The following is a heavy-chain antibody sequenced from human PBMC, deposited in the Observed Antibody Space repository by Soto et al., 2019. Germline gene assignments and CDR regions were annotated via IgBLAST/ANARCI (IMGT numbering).Heavy chain of an antibody. CDR1: GFTFSSYA. J-gene: IGHJ4*02. CDR3: AKFYGSGSYFLYYFDY. D-gene: IGHD3-10*01. V-gene: IGHV3-23*01. Sequence: EVQLLESGGGLVQPGGSLRLSCAASGFTFSSYAMSWVRQAPGKGLEWVSAISGSGGSTYYADSVKGRFTISRDNSKNTLYLQMNGLRVEDTAVYYCAKFYGSGSYFLYYFDYWGQGTLVTVSS. CDR2: ISGSGGST.